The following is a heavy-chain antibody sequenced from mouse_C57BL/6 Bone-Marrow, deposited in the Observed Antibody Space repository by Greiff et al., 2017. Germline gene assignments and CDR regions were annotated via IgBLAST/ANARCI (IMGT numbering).Heavy chain of an antibody. D-gene: IGHD2-4*01. CDR2: ISSGSSTI. J-gene: IGHJ4*01. CDR3: AKCLDYDAYYAMDY. CDR1: GFTFSDYG. V-gene: IGHV5-17*01. Sequence: EVQRVESGGGLVKPGGSLKLSCAASGFTFSDYGMHWVRQAPEKGLEWVAYISSGSSTIYYADTVKGRFTISRDNAKNTLFLQMTSLRSEDTAMYYCAKCLDYDAYYAMDYWGQGTSVTVSS.